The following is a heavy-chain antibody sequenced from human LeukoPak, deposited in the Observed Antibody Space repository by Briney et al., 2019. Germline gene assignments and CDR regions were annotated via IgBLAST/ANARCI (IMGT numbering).Heavy chain of an antibody. CDR3: AGRLGYCSSTSCYED. J-gene: IGHJ4*02. D-gene: IGHD2-2*01. CDR1: GGTFSSYA. CDR2: IIPILGIA. V-gene: IGHV1-69*04. Sequence: SAKVSCKASGGTFSSYAIIWVRQAPGQGLEWMGRIIPILGIANYAQKFQGRVTITADKSTSTAYMELSSLRSEDTAVYYCAGRLGYCSSTSCYEDWGQGTLVTVSS.